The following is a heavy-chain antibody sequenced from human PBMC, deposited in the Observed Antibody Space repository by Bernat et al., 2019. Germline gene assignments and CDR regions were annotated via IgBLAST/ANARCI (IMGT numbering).Heavy chain of an antibody. Sequence: EVQLLESGGGLVQPGGSLRLSCTASGLTFSDYAMNWVRQASGKGLEWVSTISKSGGGTHYADSVKGRFTISRDNSKNMLYLQMNSLGAEDTAVYYCANDLDSSGRYDNEYWGQGTLLTVSS. CDR1: GLTFSDYA. CDR3: ANDLDSSGRYDNEY. CDR2: ISKSGGGT. D-gene: IGHD6-19*01. J-gene: IGHJ4*02. V-gene: IGHV3-23*01.